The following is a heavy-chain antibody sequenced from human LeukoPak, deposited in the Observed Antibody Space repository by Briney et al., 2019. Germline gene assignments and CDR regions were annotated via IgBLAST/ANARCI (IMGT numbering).Heavy chain of an antibody. V-gene: IGHV1-24*01. CDR2: FDPEDGET. CDR3: ATYCSGGSCYGVDY. D-gene: IGHD2-15*01. CDR1: GYTLTELS. J-gene: IGHJ4*02. Sequence: ASVKVSCKVSGYTLTELSMHWVRQAPGKGLEWMGGFDPEDGETIYARKFQGRVTMTEDTSTDTAYMELSSLRSEDTAVYYCATYCSGGSCYGVDYWGQGTLVTVSS.